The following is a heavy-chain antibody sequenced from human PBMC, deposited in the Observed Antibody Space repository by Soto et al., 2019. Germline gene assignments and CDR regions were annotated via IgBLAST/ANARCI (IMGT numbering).Heavy chain of an antibody. V-gene: IGHV3-23*01. CDR3: AKHIRGVNDAPEI. D-gene: IGHD3-10*01. CDR2: IDYSGGGT. CDR1: GFTFNNYA. Sequence: PGGSLRLSCAASGFTFNNYAMSWVRQAPGKGLEWVSGIDYSGGGTYYADSVKGQFTISRDNSKSTLYLQMNSLRPEDTAVYYCAKHIRGVNDAPEIWGQGTMVTVSS. J-gene: IGHJ3*02.